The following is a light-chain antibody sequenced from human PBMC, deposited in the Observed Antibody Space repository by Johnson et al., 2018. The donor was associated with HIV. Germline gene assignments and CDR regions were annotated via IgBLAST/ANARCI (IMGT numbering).Light chain of an antibody. Sequence: QSVLTQPPSVSAAPGQKVTVSCSGSSSNIENNFVSWYQQLPGTAPKISIDEDNKRPEGTGEGREGGKEGREENRGRRGRQTWDEADYYCGTWNLSLNIEYVFGTGTKVTVL. V-gene: IGLV1-51*02. CDR2: EDN. CDR1: SSNIENNF. CDR3: GTWNLSLNIEYV. J-gene: IGLJ1*01.